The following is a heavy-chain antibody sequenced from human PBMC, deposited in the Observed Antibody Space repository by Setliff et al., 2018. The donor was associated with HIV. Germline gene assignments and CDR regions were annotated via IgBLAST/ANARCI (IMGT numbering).Heavy chain of an antibody. CDR3: VRAAAGLDI. J-gene: IGHJ4*02. CDR1: GFTFSSRW. CDR2: TRNKANGYIT. Sequence: GGSLRLSCAASGFTFSSRWMTWVRQAPGKGLEWVGRTRNKANGYITEYGASVQGRFTISRDNSKDSLSLQMNNLKAEDTAVYYCVRAAAGLDIWSQGIRVTVSS. V-gene: IGHV3-72*01.